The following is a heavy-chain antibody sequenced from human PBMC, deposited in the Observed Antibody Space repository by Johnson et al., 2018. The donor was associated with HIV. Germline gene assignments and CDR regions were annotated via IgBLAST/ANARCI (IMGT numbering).Heavy chain of an antibody. Sequence: VQLVESGGGLVQPGGSLRLSCAASGFTFSSYDMHWVRQATGKGLEWVSAIGTAGDTYYPGSVKGRFTISRENAKNSLYLQMNSLRAGDTAVYYCARAFPVVILAFDIWCQGTMVTVSS. CDR1: GFTFSSYD. D-gene: IGHD3-22*01. CDR2: IGTAGDT. V-gene: IGHV3-13*01. CDR3: ARAFPVVILAFDI. J-gene: IGHJ3*02.